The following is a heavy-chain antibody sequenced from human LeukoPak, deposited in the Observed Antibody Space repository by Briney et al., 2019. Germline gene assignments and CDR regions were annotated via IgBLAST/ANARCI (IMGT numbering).Heavy chain of an antibody. J-gene: IGHJ4*02. CDR3: ARQLSGTYQWTFDY. D-gene: IGHD1-26*01. V-gene: IGHV4-39*01. CDR1: GGSLSTAPHY. Sequence: SETLSLTCTVSGGSLSTAPHYWAWIRQPPGEGLEWIGTIHYTGITYYNPSLKSRVTISVDTSKNQFSLHLGSVTAADTAVYHCARQLSGTYQWTFDYWGQGTLVPVSS. CDR2: IHYTGIT.